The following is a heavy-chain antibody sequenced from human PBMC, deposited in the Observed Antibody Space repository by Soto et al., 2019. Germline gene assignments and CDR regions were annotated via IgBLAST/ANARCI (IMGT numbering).Heavy chain of an antibody. CDR2: IYYSGST. V-gene: IGHV4-59*01. Sequence: SETLSLTCTVSGGSISSYYWSWIRQPPGKGLEWIGYIYYSGSTNYDPSLKSRVTISVDTSKNQFSLKLSSVTAADTAVYYCARNTYYYDSSGYLDYWGQGTLVTVSS. D-gene: IGHD3-22*01. CDR1: GGSISSYY. J-gene: IGHJ4*02. CDR3: ARNTYYYDSSGYLDY.